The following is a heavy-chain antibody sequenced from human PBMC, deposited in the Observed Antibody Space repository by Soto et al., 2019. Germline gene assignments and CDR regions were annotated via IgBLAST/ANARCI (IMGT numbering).Heavy chain of an antibody. CDR1: GGTFNNYV. D-gene: IGHD2-2*01. Sequence: SVKVSCKASGGTFNNYVINWVLQAPGQGLEWMAGIIPIFGTPNYAQKFQGRVTITADKSTSTAHMELNSLRSEDTAVYYCAGRCDGTNCLAHFDYWGQGTLVTVSS. J-gene: IGHJ4*02. CDR2: IIPIFGTP. V-gene: IGHV1-69*06. CDR3: AGRCDGTNCLAHFDY.